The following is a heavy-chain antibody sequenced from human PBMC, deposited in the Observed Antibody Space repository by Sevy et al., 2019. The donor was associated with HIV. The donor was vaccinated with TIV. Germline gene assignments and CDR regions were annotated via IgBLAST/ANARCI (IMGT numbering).Heavy chain of an antibody. Sequence: GGYLRLSCAASGFTFSDYYMSWIRQAPGKGLEWVSYISSSGSTIYYSDSVKGRFTISRDNAKNSLYLQINSLRAEDTAVYYCAREVSFGGVIAADHYYYYGMDVWGQGTTVTVSS. CDR2: ISSSGSTI. V-gene: IGHV3-11*01. CDR1: GFTFSDYY. D-gene: IGHD3-16*02. CDR3: AREVSFGGVIAADHYYYYGMDV. J-gene: IGHJ6*02.